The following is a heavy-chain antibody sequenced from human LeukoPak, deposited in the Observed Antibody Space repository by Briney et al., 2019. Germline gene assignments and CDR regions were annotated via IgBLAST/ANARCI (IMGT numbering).Heavy chain of an antibody. J-gene: IGHJ6*02. D-gene: IGHD4-17*01. CDR1: GFTFDDYA. CDR3: AKEDTSDGDYIYYYGMDV. CDR2: ISWNSGSI. Sequence: GGSLRLSCAASGFTFDDYAMHWVRQAPGKGLELVSGISWNSGSIGYADSVKGRFTISRDNAKNALYLQMNSLRAEDTALYYCAKEDTSDGDYIYYYGMDVWGQGTTVTVSS. V-gene: IGHV3-9*01.